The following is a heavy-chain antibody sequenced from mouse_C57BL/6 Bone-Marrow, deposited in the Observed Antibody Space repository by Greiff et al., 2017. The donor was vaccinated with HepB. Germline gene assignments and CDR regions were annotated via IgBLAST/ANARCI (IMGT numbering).Heavy chain of an antibody. CDR3: ARAYYSPWWAY. Sequence: EVQLQQSGPELVKPGASVKMSCKASGYTFTDYNMHWVKQSHGKSLEWIGYINPNNGGTSYNQKFKGKATLTVNKSSSTAYMELRSLTSEDSAVYDCARAYYSPWWAYWGQGTRVTVSA. V-gene: IGHV1-22*01. CDR1: GYTFTDYN. D-gene: IGHD2-12*01. CDR2: INPNNGGT. J-gene: IGHJ3*01.